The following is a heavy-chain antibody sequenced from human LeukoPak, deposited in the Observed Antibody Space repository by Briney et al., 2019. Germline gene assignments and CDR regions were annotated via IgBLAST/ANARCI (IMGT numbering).Heavy chain of an antibody. CDR1: EFTFSTYC. CDR2: INSEGTNT. Sequence: GGSLRLSCAASEFTFSTYCMHWVRQAPGKGLVWVSRINSEGTNTDYADSVKGRFTISRDNSKNTLYLQMNSLRAEDTAVYYCAKLGYYDSSGPSSPNYWYFDLWGRGTLVTVSS. V-gene: IGHV3-74*01. CDR3: AKLGYYDSSGPSSPNYWYFDL. J-gene: IGHJ2*01. D-gene: IGHD3-22*01.